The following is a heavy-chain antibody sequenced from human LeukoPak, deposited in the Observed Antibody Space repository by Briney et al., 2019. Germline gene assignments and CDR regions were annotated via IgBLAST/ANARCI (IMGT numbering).Heavy chain of an antibody. CDR1: GFTVSSNY. D-gene: IGHD2-21*02. CDR3: ARGLVVTAIFAFDI. V-gene: IGHV3-53*04. J-gene: IGHJ3*02. Sequence: GGSLRLSCAASGFTVSSNYMSWVRQAPGEGLEWVSVIYSGGSTYYADSVKGRFTISRHNSKNTLYLQMNSLRAEDTAVYYCARGLVVTAIFAFDIWGQGTMVTVSS. CDR2: IYSGGST.